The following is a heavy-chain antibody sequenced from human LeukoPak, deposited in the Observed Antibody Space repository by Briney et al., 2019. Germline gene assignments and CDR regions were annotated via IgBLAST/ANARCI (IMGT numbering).Heavy chain of an antibody. CDR3: ARSESCSGGSCYSPFYYYYYGMDV. V-gene: IGHV1-2*02. Sequence: ASVKVSCKASGYTFTGYNMHRVRQAPGQGLEWMGWINPNSGGTNYAQKFQGSVTMTTDTSISTAYMELSRLRSDDTAVYYCARSESCSGGSCYSPFYYYYYGMDVWGQGTTVTVSS. J-gene: IGHJ6*02. CDR2: INPNSGGT. CDR1: GYTFTGYN. D-gene: IGHD2-15*01.